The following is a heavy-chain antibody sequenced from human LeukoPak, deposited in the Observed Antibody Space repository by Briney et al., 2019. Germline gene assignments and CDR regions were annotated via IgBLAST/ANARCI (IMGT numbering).Heavy chain of an antibody. J-gene: IGHJ4*02. CDR1: GFSVSTNY. Sequence: PGGSLRLSCAASGFSVSTNYMSWVRQAPGKGLEWVSAISGSGGSTYYADSVKGRFTISRDNSKNTLYLQMNSLRAEDTAVYYCAKERASYGVPGLFDYWGQGTLVTVSS. CDR3: AKERASYGVPGLFDY. D-gene: IGHD5-18*01. V-gene: IGHV3-23*01. CDR2: ISGSGGST.